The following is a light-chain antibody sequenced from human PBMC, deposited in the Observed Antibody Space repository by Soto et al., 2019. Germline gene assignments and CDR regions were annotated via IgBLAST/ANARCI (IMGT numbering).Light chain of an antibody. J-gene: IGKJ1*01. CDR1: QSISRW. CDR3: QQYNSYWA. V-gene: IGKV1-5*01. Sequence: DIQMTQSPSSLSASVGDRVTDPCRARQSISRWLAWYQQKPGTATKLLIYDASSLDSGVPSRFGGSRARTEVPLISSILQRDDFATYYGQQYNSYWAFGQGTKVDIK. CDR2: DAS.